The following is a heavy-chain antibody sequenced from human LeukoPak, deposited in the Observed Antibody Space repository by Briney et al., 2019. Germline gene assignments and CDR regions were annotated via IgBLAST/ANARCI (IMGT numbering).Heavy chain of an antibody. V-gene: IGHV1-69*06. J-gene: IGHJ4*02. CDR2: IIPIFGTA. CDR3: ARRYYDSTEGFDY. Sequence: AASVKVSCKASGGTFSSYAISWVRQAPGQGLEWMGGIIPIFGTANYAQKFQGRVTITADKSTSTAYMELSSLRSEDTAVYYCARRYYDSTEGFDYWGQGTLVTVSS. CDR1: GGTFSSYA. D-gene: IGHD3-22*01.